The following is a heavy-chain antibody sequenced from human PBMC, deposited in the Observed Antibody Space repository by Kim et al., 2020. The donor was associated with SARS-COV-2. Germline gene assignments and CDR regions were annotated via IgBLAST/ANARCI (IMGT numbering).Heavy chain of an antibody. D-gene: IGHD2-15*01. Sequence: SEKYQDRATITRETSASTAYMKLSSLRSEDTAVYYCARGVVVVAATVLDYWGQGTLVTVSS. CDR3: ARGVVVVAATVLDY. V-gene: IGHV1-3*01. J-gene: IGHJ4*02.